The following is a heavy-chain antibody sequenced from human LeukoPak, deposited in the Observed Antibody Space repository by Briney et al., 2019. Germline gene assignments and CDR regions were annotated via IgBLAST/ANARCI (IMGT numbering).Heavy chain of an antibody. Sequence: SETPSLTCAVYGGSISGYYWSWIRQPPGKGLEWIGEINHSGSTNYNPSLKSRVTISVDTSKNQFSLKLSSVTAADTAVYYCARGGVVVTATLGYWGQGTLVTVSS. D-gene: IGHD2-21*02. CDR2: INHSGST. J-gene: IGHJ4*02. V-gene: IGHV4-34*01. CDR3: ARGGVVVTATLGY. CDR1: GGSISGYY.